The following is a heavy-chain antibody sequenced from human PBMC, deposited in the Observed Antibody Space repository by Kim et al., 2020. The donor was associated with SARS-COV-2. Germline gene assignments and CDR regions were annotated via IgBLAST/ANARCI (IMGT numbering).Heavy chain of an antibody. D-gene: IGHD3-10*01. Sequence: GGSLRLSCAASGFTFSSYAMSWVRQAPGKGLEWVSAISGSGGSTYYADSVKGRFTISRDNSKNTLYLQMNSLRAEDTAVYYCAKDFSSGSYRPTAFDYWGQGTLVTVSS. CDR2: ISGSGGST. V-gene: IGHV3-23*01. CDR1: GFTFSSYA. J-gene: IGHJ4*02. CDR3: AKDFSSGSYRPTAFDY.